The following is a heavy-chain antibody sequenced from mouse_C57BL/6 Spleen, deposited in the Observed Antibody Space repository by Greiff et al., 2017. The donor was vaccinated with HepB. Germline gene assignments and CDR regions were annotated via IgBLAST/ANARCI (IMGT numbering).Heavy chain of an antibody. J-gene: IGHJ4*01. CDR1: GYSFTSYY. CDR3: ARGEPGAMDY. Sequence: QVQLKESGPELVKPGASVKISCKASGYSFTSYYIHWVKQRPGQGLEWIGWIYPGSGNTKYNEKFKGKATLTADTSSSTAYMQLSSLTSEDSAVYYCARGEPGAMDYWGQGTSVTVSS. V-gene: IGHV1-66*01. CDR2: IYPGSGNT.